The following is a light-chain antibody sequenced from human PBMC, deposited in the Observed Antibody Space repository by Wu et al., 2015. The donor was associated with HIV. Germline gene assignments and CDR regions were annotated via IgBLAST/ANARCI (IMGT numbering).Light chain of an antibody. CDR3: QQYSTSPYS. CDR2: KAS. J-gene: IGKJ2*03. V-gene: IGKV1-5*03. Sequence: DIQMTQSPSTLSASVGDRVTITCRASQTINSWLAWYQQKPGKAPKLLMFKASSLETGVPSRFSSSGSGTEFTLTISSLQPDDFATYHCQQYSTSPYSFGQGTKVEMK. CDR1: QTINSW.